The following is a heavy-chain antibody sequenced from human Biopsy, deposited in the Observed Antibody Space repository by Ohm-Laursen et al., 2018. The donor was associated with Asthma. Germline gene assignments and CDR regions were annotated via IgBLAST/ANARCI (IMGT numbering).Heavy chain of an antibody. Sequence: GTLSLTCTVSGGSINNFYWSWIRQPPGKGLESIGHVYYSGSTNYNPSLKGRVTISIDASKNQFSLRLSSVTAADTAMYYCARIPRRSGSYFVDYWGQGALVTVSS. J-gene: IGHJ4*02. CDR2: VYYSGST. V-gene: IGHV4-59*12. CDR3: ARIPRRSGSYFVDY. CDR1: GGSINNFY. D-gene: IGHD3-22*01.